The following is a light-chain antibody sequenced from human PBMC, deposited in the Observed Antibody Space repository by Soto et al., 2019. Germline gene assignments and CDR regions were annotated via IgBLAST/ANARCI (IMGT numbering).Light chain of an antibody. Sequence: EIVLTQSPGTLSLSPGESATLSCRASQSVPSPYLAWYQQKPGQAPRLLIYGASSRATGIPDRFSGSGSGTDFTLTISRLETEDFAVYYCQQSGRSVTFGGGTRVEIK. CDR3: QQSGRSVT. CDR2: GAS. V-gene: IGKV3-20*01. CDR1: QSVPSPY. J-gene: IGKJ4*01.